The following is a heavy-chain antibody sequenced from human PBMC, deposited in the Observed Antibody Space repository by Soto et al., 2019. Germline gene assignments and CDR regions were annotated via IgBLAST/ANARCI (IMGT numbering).Heavy chain of an antibody. D-gene: IGHD1-26*01. V-gene: IGHV4-39*01. CDR1: GGSISSSSYY. Sequence: SETLSLTCTVSGGSISSSSYYWGWIRQPPGKGLEWIGSIYYSGSTYYNPSLKSRVTISVNTSKNQFSLKLSSVTAADTAVYYCARHLMRLGSSDPPSYFDYWGQGTLVTVSS. J-gene: IGHJ4*02. CDR3: ARHLMRLGSSDPPSYFDY. CDR2: IYYSGST.